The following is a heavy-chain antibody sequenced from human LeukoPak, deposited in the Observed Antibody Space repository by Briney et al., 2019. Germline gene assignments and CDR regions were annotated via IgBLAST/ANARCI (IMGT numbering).Heavy chain of an antibody. CDR2: INGGGTTI. CDR3: ARDYYGDYYMDV. V-gene: IGHV3-48*02. J-gene: IGHJ6*03. CDR1: GFTFSSYT. D-gene: IGHD4-17*01. Sequence: GGSLRLSCAASGFTFSSYTMNWLRQAPGKGLEWVSSINGGGTTIYYADSVKGRFTVSRDNAKNSLSLQMSSLRDEDTAVYYCARDYYGDYYMDVWGKGTTVTVSS.